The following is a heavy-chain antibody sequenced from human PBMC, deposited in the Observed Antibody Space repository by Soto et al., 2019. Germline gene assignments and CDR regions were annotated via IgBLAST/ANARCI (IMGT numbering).Heavy chain of an antibody. CDR3: AMVDNYVTPTPQDV. CDR2: ISPYSGNT. J-gene: IGHJ6*02. V-gene: IGHV1-18*01. CDR1: GYIFVNYG. D-gene: IGHD3-16*01. Sequence: QVQLVQAGDEVRKPGSSVKVACKASGYIFVNYGIAWVRQAPGQGLEWMGCISPYSGNTDYASKVQGRLTMTTDTSTSTPYMDLGSLTSDDRAVYYWAMVDNYVTPTPQDVWVQGTTVTVSS.